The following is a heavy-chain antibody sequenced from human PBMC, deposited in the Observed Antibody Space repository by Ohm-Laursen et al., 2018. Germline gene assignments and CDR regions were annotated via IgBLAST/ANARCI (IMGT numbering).Heavy chain of an antibody. J-gene: IGHJ4*02. Sequence: ASVKVSCNASGYTFTSYGISWVRQAPGQGLEWMGWINPNSGDTNYAQKFQGRVAMTSDTSISTAYMDLSRLRSDDTAVYYCARGTTVTTINYWGQGTLVTVSS. V-gene: IGHV1-2*02. CDR2: INPNSGDT. D-gene: IGHD4-17*01. CDR3: ARGTTVTTINY. CDR1: GYTFTSYG.